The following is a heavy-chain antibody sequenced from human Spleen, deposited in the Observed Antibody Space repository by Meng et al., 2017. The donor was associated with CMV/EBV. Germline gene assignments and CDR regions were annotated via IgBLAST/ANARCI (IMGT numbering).Heavy chain of an antibody. CDR3: ARENFGVVFSQYGMDV. J-gene: IGHJ6*02. D-gene: IGHD3-3*01. CDR2: IIPMLGVA. CDR1: GGTFSSYG. V-gene: IGHV1-69*10. Sequence: SVKVSCKASGGTFSSYGISWVRQAPGQGLEWMGGIIPMLGVANYAQKCQGRVTITADKSARIVYMELSSLRSEDTAVYYCARENFGVVFSQYGMDVWGQGTTVTVSS.